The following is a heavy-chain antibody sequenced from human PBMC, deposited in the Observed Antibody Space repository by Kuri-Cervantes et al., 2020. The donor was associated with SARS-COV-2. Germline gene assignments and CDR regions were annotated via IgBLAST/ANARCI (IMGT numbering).Heavy chain of an antibody. CDR3: AKPEGYYDFWSGYYAYGMDV. V-gene: IGHV3-23*01. J-gene: IGHJ6*02. CDR1: GFSFSSYA. Sequence: GESLKISCAASGFSFSSYAMSWVRQAPGRGLEWVSAISGSGGSTYYADSVKGRFTISRDNSKNTLYLQMNSLRAEDTAVYYCAKPEGYYDFWSGYYAYGMDVWVQGTTVTVSS. CDR2: ISGSGGST. D-gene: IGHD3-3*01.